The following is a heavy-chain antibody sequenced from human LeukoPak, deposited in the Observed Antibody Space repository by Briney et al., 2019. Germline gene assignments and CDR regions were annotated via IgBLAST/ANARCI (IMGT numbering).Heavy chain of an antibody. Sequence: PGGSLRLSCAASGFTFRNYAMNWIRQAPGKGLEWVSSISTTTGYVYYADSVKGRFTISRDNTKNSLYLQMNSLRAEDTAVYYCARDGSSSSFDYWGQGTLVTVSS. J-gene: IGHJ4*02. CDR1: GFTFRNYA. CDR2: ISTTTGYV. V-gene: IGHV3-21*01. D-gene: IGHD6-6*01. CDR3: ARDGSSSSFDY.